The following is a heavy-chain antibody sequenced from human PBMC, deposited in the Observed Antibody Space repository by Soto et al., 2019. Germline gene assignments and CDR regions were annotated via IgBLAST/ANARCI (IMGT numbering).Heavy chain of an antibody. V-gene: IGHV1-8*01. D-gene: IGHD6-13*01. Sequence: GASVKVSCKASGYTFTSYDINWVRQATGQGLEWMGWMNPNSGNTGYAQKFQGRVTMTRNTSISTAYMELNSLRAEDTAVYYCAQDPDSSSWPPVDYWGQGTLVTVSS. CDR3: AQDPDSSSWPPVDY. CDR2: MNPNSGNT. CDR1: GYTFTSYD. J-gene: IGHJ4*02.